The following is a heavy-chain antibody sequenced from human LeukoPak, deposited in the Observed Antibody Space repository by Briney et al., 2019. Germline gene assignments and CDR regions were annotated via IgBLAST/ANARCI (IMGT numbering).Heavy chain of an antibody. Sequence: PLETLSLTCAVYGGSFSVYYWSWIRQPPGKGLEWIGEINHSGSTNYNPSLKSRVTISVDTSKNQFSLKLSSVTAADTAVYYCARGSQPGAIVGATGGPSTNGYYFDYWGQGTLVTVSS. D-gene: IGHD1-26*01. CDR3: ARGSQPGAIVGATGGPSTNGYYFDY. CDR2: INHSGST. V-gene: IGHV4-34*01. J-gene: IGHJ4*02. CDR1: GGSFSVYY.